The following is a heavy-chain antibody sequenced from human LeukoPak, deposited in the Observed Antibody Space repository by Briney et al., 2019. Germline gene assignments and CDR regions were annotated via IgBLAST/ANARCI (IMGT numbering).Heavy chain of an antibody. D-gene: IGHD7-27*01. J-gene: IGHJ4*02. V-gene: IGHV3-53*01. Sequence: PGGSLRLSCAASGFTFSSYEMNWVRQAPGKGLEWISVIYSGGSTYYADSVKGRFSLSRDNSKNTLYLQMNSLRAEDTAVYYCLGTTDYWGQGTLVTVSS. CDR2: IYSGGST. CDR3: LGTTDY. CDR1: GFTFSSYE.